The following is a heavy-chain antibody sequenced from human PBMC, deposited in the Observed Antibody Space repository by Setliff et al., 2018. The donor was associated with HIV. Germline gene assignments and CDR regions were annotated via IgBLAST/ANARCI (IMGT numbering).Heavy chain of an antibody. CDR3: ARVRLTMIMMVDYFDQ. D-gene: IGHD3-22*01. Sequence: SETLSLTCNVSGGSISNNYWSWIRQPPGKGLEWVGHIYSTGDTNYNPSLKSRVTLSADTSKNQLSLSLTSVTAADTAVYYCARVRLTMIMMVDYFDQWGQGTLVTVSS. J-gene: IGHJ4*02. V-gene: IGHV4-4*07. CDR2: IYSTGDT. CDR1: GGSISNNY.